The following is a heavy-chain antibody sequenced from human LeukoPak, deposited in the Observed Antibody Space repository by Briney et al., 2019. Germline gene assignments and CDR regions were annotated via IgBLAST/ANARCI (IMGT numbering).Heavy chain of an antibody. CDR3: ARAPRYSIAAAGIDY. J-gene: IGHJ4*02. V-gene: IGHV1-18*01. Sequence: ASVKVSCKASGYTFTSYGISWVRQAPGQGLEWMGWISAYNGNTNYAQKLQGRVTMTTDTSTSTAYMELRSLRPDDTAVYYCARAPRYSIAAAGIDYWGQGTLVTVSS. CDR2: ISAYNGNT. CDR1: GYTFTSYG. D-gene: IGHD6-13*01.